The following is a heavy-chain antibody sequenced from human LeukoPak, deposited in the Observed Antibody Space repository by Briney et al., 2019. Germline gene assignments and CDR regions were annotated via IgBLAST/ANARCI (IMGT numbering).Heavy chain of an antibody. CDR2: ISGRGGST. CDR1: GFTFSSYA. V-gene: IGHV3-23*01. D-gene: IGHD1-26*01. J-gene: IGHJ4*02. CDR3: AKTGSSRFDY. Sequence: GGSLRLSCAASGFTFSSYAMSWVRQAPGKGLEWVSGISGRGGSTYFADSVKGRFTISRDNSKNTLFLQMNSLRAEDTAVYYCAKTGSSRFDYWGQGTLVTVSS.